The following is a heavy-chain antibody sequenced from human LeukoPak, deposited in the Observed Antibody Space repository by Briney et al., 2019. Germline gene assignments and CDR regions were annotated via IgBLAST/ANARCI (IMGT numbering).Heavy chain of an antibody. CDR2: ISAYNGNT. CDR3: ALDYGGNLRPYYFGY. Sequence: GASVKVSCKASGYTFTSYGISWVRQAPGQGLEWMGWISAYNGNTNYAQKLQGRVTMTTDTSTSTAYMELRSLRSDDTAVYYCALDYGGNLRPYYFGYWGQGTLVTVSS. D-gene: IGHD4-23*01. V-gene: IGHV1-18*01. J-gene: IGHJ4*02. CDR1: GYTFTSYG.